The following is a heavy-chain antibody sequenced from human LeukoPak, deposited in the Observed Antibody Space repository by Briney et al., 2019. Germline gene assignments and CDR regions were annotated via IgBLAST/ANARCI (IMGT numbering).Heavy chain of an antibody. CDR2: ISVSGGST. Sequence: GRSLRLSCAASGFTFSSYAMSSVRQAPGKGLEWVLAISVSGGSTYYAYSVKCRFTISRDNSKNKLYLQMNSLRAEDTAVYYCANPPGRSSSWDRNEYFQHWGQGTLVTVSS. CDR1: GFTFSSYA. J-gene: IGHJ1*01. CDR3: ANPPGRSSSWDRNEYFQH. D-gene: IGHD6-13*01. V-gene: IGHV3-23*01.